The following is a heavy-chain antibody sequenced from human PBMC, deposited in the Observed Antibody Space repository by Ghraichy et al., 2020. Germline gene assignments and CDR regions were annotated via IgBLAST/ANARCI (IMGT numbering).Heavy chain of an antibody. D-gene: IGHD3-10*01. CDR1: GFTFSSYG. V-gene: IGHV3-33*01. CDR2: IWYDGSNK. CDR3: ARDLGITMVRGAHPGKSMDV. J-gene: IGHJ6*02. Sequence: GSLRLSCAASGFTFSSYGMHWVRQAPGKGLEWVAVIWYDGSNKYYADSVKGRFTISRDNSKNTLYLQMNSLRAEDTAVYYCARDLGITMVRGAHPGKSMDVWGQGTTVTVSS.